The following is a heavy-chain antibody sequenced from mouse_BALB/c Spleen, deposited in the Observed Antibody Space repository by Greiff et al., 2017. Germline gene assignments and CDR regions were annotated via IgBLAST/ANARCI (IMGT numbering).Heavy chain of an antibody. D-gene: IGHD2-2*01. V-gene: IGHV5-9-4*01. CDR3: ARDRGLRRFAY. CDR1: GFTFSSYA. CDR2: ISSGGSYT. Sequence: EVQGVESGGGLVKPGGSLKLSCAASGFTFSSYAMSWVRQSPEKRLEWVAEISSGGSYTYYPDTVTGRFTISRDNAKNTLYLEMSSLRSEDTAMYYCARDRGLRRFAYWGQGTLVTVSA. J-gene: IGHJ3*01.